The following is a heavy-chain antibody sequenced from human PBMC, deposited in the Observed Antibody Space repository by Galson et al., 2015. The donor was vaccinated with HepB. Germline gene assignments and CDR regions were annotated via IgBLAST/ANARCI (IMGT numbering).Heavy chain of an antibody. D-gene: IGHD1-26*01. Sequence: SLRLSCAASGFTFSSYGIHWVRQAPGKGLEWVAVISYDGSNKYYADSVKGRFTISRDNSKNTLYLQMNSLRAEDTAVYYCARAHPTALIVGITRGGAFDIWGQGTMVTVSS. CDR3: ARAHPTALIVGITRGGAFDI. CDR1: GFTFSSYG. CDR2: ISYDGSNK. V-gene: IGHV3-30*03. J-gene: IGHJ3*02.